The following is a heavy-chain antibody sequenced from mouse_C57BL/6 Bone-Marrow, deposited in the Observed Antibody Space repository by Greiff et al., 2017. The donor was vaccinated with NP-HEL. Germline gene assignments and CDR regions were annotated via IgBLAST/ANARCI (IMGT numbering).Heavy chain of an antibody. V-gene: IGHV1-64*01. J-gene: IGHJ4*01. Sequence: QVQLQQPGAELVKPGASVKLSCKASGYTFTSYWMHWVKQRPGQGLEWIGMIHPNSGSTNYNEKFKSKATLTVDKSSSTAYMQRSSLTSEDSAVYYCARSHDGYYWGYAMDYWGQGTSVTVSS. CDR3: ARSHDGYYWGYAMDY. CDR2: IHPNSGST. D-gene: IGHD2-3*01. CDR1: GYTFTSYW.